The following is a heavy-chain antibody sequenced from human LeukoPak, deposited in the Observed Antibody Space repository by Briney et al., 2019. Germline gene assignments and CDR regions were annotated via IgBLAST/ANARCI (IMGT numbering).Heavy chain of an antibody. V-gene: IGHV3-23*01. J-gene: IGHJ4*02. Sequence: PGGSLRLSCAASGFTFSSYAMNWVRQAPGKGLEWVSDISGSGGTTHYADSVKGRFTISRDNSKNTLYLQMNSLRAEDTAVYYCAKERMTTTSFDYWGQGTLVTVSP. D-gene: IGHD4-11*01. CDR2: ISGSGGTT. CDR3: AKERMTTTSFDY. CDR1: GFTFSSYA.